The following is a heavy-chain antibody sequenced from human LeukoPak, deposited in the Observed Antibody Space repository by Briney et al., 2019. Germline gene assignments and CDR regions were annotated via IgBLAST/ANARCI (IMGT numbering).Heavy chain of an antibody. CDR3: ARNYYYDSPRLYYFDY. D-gene: IGHD3-22*01. CDR1: GFTFSSYG. Sequence: GGSLRLSCAASGFTFSSYGMHWVRQAPGKGLEWVAVISYDGSNKYYADSVKGRFTISRDNSKNTLYLRMNSLRAEDTAVYYCARNYYYDSPRLYYFDYWGQGTLVTVSS. V-gene: IGHV3-30*03. CDR2: ISYDGSNK. J-gene: IGHJ4*02.